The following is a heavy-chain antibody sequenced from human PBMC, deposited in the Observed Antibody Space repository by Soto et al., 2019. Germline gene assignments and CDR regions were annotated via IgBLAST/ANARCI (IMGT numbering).Heavy chain of an antibody. CDR2: ISSSSSYI. J-gene: IGHJ6*02. V-gene: IGHV3-21*01. Sequence: VGSLRLSGAASGFTFSSYSMNWVRQAPGKGLEWVSSISSSSSYIYYADSVKGRFTISRDNAKNSLYLQMNSLRAEDTAVYYCARDGVVPAAILYYYYGMDVWGQGPTVTVSS. CDR3: ARDGVVPAAILYYYYGMDV. D-gene: IGHD2-2*02. CDR1: GFTFSSYS.